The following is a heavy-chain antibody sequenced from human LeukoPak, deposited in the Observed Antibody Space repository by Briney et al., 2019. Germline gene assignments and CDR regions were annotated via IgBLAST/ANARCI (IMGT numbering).Heavy chain of an antibody. CDR2: ISGSNGNT. CDR3: ARSGRGTYYYFDL. CDR1: SYTFTRYG. J-gene: IGHJ4*02. V-gene: IGHV1-18*01. Sequence: GASVKGSCKASSYTFTRYGISWVRQAPGQGLEWIGWISGSNGNTNYAQKFQGRVSMTADTSTSTAYMELRSLRSDDTAVYYCARSGRGTYYYFDLWGQGTLVTVSS. D-gene: IGHD1-26*01.